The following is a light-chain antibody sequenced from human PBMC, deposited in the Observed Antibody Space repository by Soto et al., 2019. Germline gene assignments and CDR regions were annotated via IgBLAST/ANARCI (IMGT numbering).Light chain of an antibody. CDR1: QGIADY. Sequence: DLQSTHCPSPLSAFVGYTVTITFRSSQGIADYVAWFQQKPGKAPKSLIYAASILRSGVPSKFSGSGSGTDFTLTISSLQTEDFATYFCQQYYTYPRTFGTGTMVDIK. J-gene: IGKJ1*01. CDR3: QQYYTYPRT. CDR2: AAS. V-gene: IGKV1-16*02.